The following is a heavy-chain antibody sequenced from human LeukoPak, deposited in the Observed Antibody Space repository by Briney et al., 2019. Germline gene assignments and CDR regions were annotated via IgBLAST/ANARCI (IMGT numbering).Heavy chain of an antibody. V-gene: IGHV1-18*01. Sequence: GASVTVSCKTSGYTFTSHGINWGRQAPGQGLEWMGWISTYNGDTNSAQKFQGRLTLTTDTSTSTAYMELRSLRYDDTAVYYCTRRGPPATNWFDPWGQGTLVTVSS. CDR3: TRRGPPATNWFDP. CDR1: GYTFTSHG. D-gene: IGHD3-10*01. CDR2: ISTYNGDT. J-gene: IGHJ5*02.